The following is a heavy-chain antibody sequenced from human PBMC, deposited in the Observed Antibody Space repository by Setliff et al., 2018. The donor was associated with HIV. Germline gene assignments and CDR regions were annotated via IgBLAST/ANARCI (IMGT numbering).Heavy chain of an antibody. CDR3: AREPSGSGNYFYFDY. CDR2: MNPNSYNT. CDR1: GNTFISCD. J-gene: IGHJ4*02. Sequence: ASVKVSCKASGNTFISCDINWMRQATGQGLEWMGWMNPNSYNTDYAQKFQGRVTMTRNTSISTAYMELSSLRSEDTAVYYCAREPSGSGNYFYFDYWGQGTLVTVSS. V-gene: IGHV1-8*02. D-gene: IGHD1-26*01.